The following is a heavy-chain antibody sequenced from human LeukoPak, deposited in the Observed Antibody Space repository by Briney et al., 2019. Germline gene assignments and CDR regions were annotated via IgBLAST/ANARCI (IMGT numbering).Heavy chain of an antibody. V-gene: IGHV4-34*01. CDR1: GGSFSGYY. CDR2: INHSGST. J-gene: IGHJ4*02. D-gene: IGHD6-13*01. CDR3: ARGGVYSSSWYRRYSDY. Sequence: SETLSLTCAVYGGSFSGYYWSWLRQPPGKGLEWIGEINHSGSTNYNPSLKSRVTISVDTSKNQFSLKLSSVTAADTAVYYCARGGVYSSSWYRRYSDYWGQGALVTVSS.